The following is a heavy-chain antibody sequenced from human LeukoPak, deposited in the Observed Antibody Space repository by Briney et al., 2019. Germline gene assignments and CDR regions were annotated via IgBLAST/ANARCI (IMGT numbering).Heavy chain of an antibody. D-gene: IGHD3-22*01. Sequence: KTSETLSLTCTVSGGSISSYYWSWIRQPAGKGLEWIGRIYTSGSTNYNPSLKSRVTMSVDTSKNQFSLKLSSVTAADTAVYYCASLADYYDSSGYYLFGMDVWGQGTTVTVSS. CDR2: IYTSGST. V-gene: IGHV4-4*07. J-gene: IGHJ6*02. CDR3: ASLADYYDSSGYYLFGMDV. CDR1: GGSISSYY.